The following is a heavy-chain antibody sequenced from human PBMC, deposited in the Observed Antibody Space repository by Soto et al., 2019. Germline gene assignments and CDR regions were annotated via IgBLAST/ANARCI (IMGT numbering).Heavy chain of an antibody. CDR1: GFTFSSYS. Sequence: EVQLVESGGGLVKPGGSLRLSCAASGFTFSSYSMNWVRQAPGKGLEWVSSISSSSSYIYYADSVKGRFTISRDNAKNSLYLQMNSLRAEDTAVYYCVRDGVAATGYYYYYMDVWGKGTTVTVSS. CDR3: VRDGVAATGYYYYYMDV. D-gene: IGHD2-15*01. J-gene: IGHJ6*03. V-gene: IGHV3-21*01. CDR2: ISSSSSYI.